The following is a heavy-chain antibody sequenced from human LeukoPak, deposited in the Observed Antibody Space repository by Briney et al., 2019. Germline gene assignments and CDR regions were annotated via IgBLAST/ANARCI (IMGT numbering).Heavy chain of an antibody. CDR3: TRDKSAGAATGSSFYY. D-gene: IGHD3-10*01. V-gene: IGHV3-7*03. CDR1: GFTFSNYW. J-gene: IGHJ4*02. CDR2: IKPDGSET. Sequence: PGGSLRLSCAAFGFTFSNYWMAWVRQAPGKGLEWVASIKPDGSETYYVDSVKGRFTFSRDNAKNSVYLQMSSLRAEDTAVYYCTRDKSAGAATGSSFYYWGQGALVTVSS.